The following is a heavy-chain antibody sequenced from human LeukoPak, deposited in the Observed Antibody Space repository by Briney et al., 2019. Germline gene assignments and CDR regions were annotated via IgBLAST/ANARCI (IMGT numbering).Heavy chain of an antibody. J-gene: IGHJ6*04. Sequence: PGGSLRLSCAASGFTFSNYAMSWVRQAPGKGLEWVSGITGSGETTHHVDSVKGRFTISRDNAKNSLYLQMNSLRAEDTAVYYCAELGITMIGGVWGKGTTVTISS. CDR3: AELGITMIGGV. D-gene: IGHD3-10*02. CDR2: ITGSGETT. CDR1: GFTFSNYA. V-gene: IGHV3-23*01.